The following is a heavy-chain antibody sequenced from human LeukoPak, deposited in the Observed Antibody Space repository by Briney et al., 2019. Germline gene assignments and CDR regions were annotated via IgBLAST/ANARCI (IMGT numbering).Heavy chain of an antibody. CDR1: GDSIRSFY. D-gene: IGHD2-15*01. V-gene: IGHV4-59*01. Sequence: SETLSLTCTVSGDSIRSFYWSWIRQPPGKGLEWIGHIYYSRSTNYNPSLKSRVTISVDMSKNQFSLKMTSVNAADTAVYYCARNPGGSADYWGQGTLVTVSS. CDR3: ARNPGGSADY. CDR2: IYYSRST. J-gene: IGHJ4*02.